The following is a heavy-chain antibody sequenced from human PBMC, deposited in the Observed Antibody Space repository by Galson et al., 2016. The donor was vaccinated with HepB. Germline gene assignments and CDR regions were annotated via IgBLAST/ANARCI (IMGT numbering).Heavy chain of an antibody. CDR1: GFTFNYYG. J-gene: IGHJ4*02. CDR2: ISSHNSDI. CDR3: ARVPDYSPTFFDY. D-gene: IGHD3-9*01. V-gene: IGHV3-21*04. Sequence: SLRLSCAASGFTFNYYGMIWVRQAPGKGLEWVSFISSHNSDIYYADSVNGRFTISRDNSKNTLYLQMNSLRAEDTAIYYCARVPDYSPTFFDYWGQGTLVTVSS.